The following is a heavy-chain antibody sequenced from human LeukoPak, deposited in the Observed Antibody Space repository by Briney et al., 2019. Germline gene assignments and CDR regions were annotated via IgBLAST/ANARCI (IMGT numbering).Heavy chain of an antibody. CDR2: IIPILGIA. CDR1: GGTFSSYA. Sequence: SVKVSCKASGGTFSSYAISWVRQAPGQGLEWMGRIIPILGIANYAQKFQGRVTITADKSTSTAYMELSSLRSEDTAVYYCAKDFVDFWSATAVGYWGQGTLVTVSS. CDR3: AKDFVDFWSATAVGY. J-gene: IGHJ4*02. D-gene: IGHD3-3*01. V-gene: IGHV1-69*04.